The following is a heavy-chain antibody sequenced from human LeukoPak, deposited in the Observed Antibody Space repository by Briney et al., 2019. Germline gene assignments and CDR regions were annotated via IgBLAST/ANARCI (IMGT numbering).Heavy chain of an antibody. CDR2: FHSGGST. CDR3: ASEWPQLPFDY. Sequence: PGGSLRLSCAASGFTVSDNYMTWVRQAPGKGLEWVSVFHSGGSTYYADSVKGRFTISRDNSKNTLYLQMNSLSAEDTAVYYCASEWPQLPFDYWGQGTLVTVSS. V-gene: IGHV3-53*01. J-gene: IGHJ4*02. CDR1: GFTVSDNY. D-gene: IGHD5-24*01.